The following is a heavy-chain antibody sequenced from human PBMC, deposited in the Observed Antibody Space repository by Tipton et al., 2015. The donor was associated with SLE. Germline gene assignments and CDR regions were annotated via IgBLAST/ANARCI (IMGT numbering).Heavy chain of an antibody. J-gene: IGHJ3*02. CDR2: VHISGNT. V-gene: IGHV4-4*07. D-gene: IGHD6-13*01. CDR1: GGSISNYY. Sequence: TLSLTCTVSGGSISNYYWSWIRQPAGKGLEWIGRVHISGNTNYNPSLKSRVGMSVDASKTQFSLRLTSVTAADTAVYYCARDRLWRYSSNSDAFDIWGQGTMVTVSS. CDR3: ARDRLWRYSSNSDAFDI.